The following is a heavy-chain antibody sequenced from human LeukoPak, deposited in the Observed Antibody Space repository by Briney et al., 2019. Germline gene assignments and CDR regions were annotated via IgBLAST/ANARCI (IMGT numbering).Heavy chain of an antibody. Sequence: PSETLSLTCTVSGDSVNSFYYWGWIRQPPGKGLEWIASVYYNGRTYTNPSLTSRVSISVDTSKNHFSLKLDSVTAADTAVYYCARQGSSGWSHFDHWGQGTLATVSS. CDR2: VYYNGRT. CDR3: ARQGSSGWSHFDH. D-gene: IGHD6-19*01. CDR1: GDSVNSFYY. V-gene: IGHV4-39*01. J-gene: IGHJ4*02.